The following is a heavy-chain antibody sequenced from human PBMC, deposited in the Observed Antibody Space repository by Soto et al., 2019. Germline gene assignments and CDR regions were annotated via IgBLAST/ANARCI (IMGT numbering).Heavy chain of an antibody. CDR3: ARTIPRWSYHSGMEV. CDR1: EFTFSSYA. Sequence: QLVEAGGRGVQPGRSLRLSCEASEFTFSSYARHWGRKAPGRGLEWVALISFDGANEYYADSVKGRFIISRDNSKSMVYLPMNSVRPDDTAIYYCARTIPRWSYHSGMEVWGQGTTVTV. J-gene: IGHJ6*02. D-gene: IGHD2-15*01. CDR2: ISFDGANE. V-gene: IGHV3-30-3*01.